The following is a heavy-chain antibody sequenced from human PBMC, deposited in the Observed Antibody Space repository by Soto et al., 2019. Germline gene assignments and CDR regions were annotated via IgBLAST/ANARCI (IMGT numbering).Heavy chain of an antibody. Sequence: GASVKVSCKASGYTFTSYYMHWVRQAPGQGLEWMGIINPSGGSTSYAQKFQGRVTMTRDTSTSTVYMELSSLRSEDTAVYYFAASLVLRFLEWSLRPYMDVWGKGTTLTVSS. V-gene: IGHV1-46*03. J-gene: IGHJ6*03. D-gene: IGHD3-3*01. CDR1: GYTFTSYY. CDR2: INPSGGST. CDR3: AASLVLRFLEWSLRPYMDV.